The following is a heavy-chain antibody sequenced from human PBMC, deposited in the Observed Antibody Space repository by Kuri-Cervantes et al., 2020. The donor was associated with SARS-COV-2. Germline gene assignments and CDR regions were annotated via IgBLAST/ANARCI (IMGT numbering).Heavy chain of an antibody. Sequence: ETLSLTCAASGFTFSGHWIHWVRQAPGKGLVWVSRINPDGSYTNNADSVKGRFTLSRDNAKNMLFLQMNSRRAEDTAVYYCVRDGDHWNFDYWGQGTLVTVSS. CDR2: INPDGSYT. J-gene: IGHJ4*02. CDR1: GFTFSGHW. V-gene: IGHV3-74*01. CDR3: VRDGDHWNFDY. D-gene: IGHD1-1*01.